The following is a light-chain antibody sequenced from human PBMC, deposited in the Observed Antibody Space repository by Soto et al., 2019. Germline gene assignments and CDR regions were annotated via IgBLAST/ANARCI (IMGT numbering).Light chain of an antibody. J-gene: IGKJ4*01. CDR2: DAS. CDR1: QSVSSSY. Sequence: EIELTQSPGTLSLSPGERATLSCRASQSVSSSYLAWYQQKPDQAPRLLIYDASSRATGIPDRFSGSGSGTDFTLTISRLQPEDFAVYYCQQYASSPLTFVGGTKVELK. V-gene: IGKV3-20*01. CDR3: QQYASSPLT.